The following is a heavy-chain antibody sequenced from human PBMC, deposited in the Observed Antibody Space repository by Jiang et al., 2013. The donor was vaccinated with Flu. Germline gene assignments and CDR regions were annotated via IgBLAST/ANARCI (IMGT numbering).Heavy chain of an antibody. Sequence: TNYAQKLQGRVTMTTDTSTSTAYMELRSLRSDDTAVYYCARENRAFDYWGQGTLVTVSS. CDR3: ARENRAFDY. V-gene: IGHV1-18*01. CDR2: T. D-gene: IGHD3-10*01. J-gene: IGHJ4*02.